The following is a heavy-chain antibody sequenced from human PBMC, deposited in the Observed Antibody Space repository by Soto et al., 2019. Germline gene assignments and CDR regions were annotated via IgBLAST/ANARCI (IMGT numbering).Heavy chain of an antibody. CDR3: ALLSVSLSATYGIYX. CDR1: GYSVTSIDYY. J-gene: IGHJ6*02. Sequence: PSETLSLTCRVSGYSVTSIDYYCAWIRQPPGKGLEWIGSMFYSGLTYYNPSLKSRVTLSVDTSKNQFSVRLNSVTAADTAVYYCALLSVSLSATYGIYXWGQVTSVPVS. D-gene: IGHD2-15*01. CDR2: MFYSGLT. V-gene: IGHV4-39*01.